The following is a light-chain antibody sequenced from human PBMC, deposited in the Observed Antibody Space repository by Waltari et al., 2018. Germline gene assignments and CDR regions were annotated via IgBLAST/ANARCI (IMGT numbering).Light chain of an antibody. CDR2: GVS. Sequence: ESVLTQSPGTLSLSPGERATLYCTASQSVSSISLSWYQQKAGQPPRLLIYGVSSRATGIPDRFSGSGSGTDFTLTISRLEPEDFAVYYCQQYDSIVLTFGGGTKVEI. V-gene: IGKV3-20*01. CDR3: QQYDSIVLT. CDR1: QSVSSIS. J-gene: IGKJ4*01.